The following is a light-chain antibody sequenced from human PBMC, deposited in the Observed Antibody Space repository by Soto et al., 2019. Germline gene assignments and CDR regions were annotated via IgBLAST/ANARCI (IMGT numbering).Light chain of an antibody. CDR3: QQYKNWPPIT. J-gene: IGKJ5*01. CDR2: GAS. V-gene: IGKV3-15*01. Sequence: IVMTQSPATLSVSPGEGATLSCRASHSVNSNLAWYQQQLGQPPRLLIYGASTRATGIPARFSGSGSGTEFTLTTSGLQSEDFAVYYCQQYKNWPPITCGQGTRREIK. CDR1: HSVNSN.